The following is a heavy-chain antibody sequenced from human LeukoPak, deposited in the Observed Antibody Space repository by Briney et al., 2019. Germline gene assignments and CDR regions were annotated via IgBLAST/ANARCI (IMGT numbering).Heavy chain of an antibody. V-gene: IGHV4-34*01. CDR2: INHSGST. J-gene: IGHJ4*02. D-gene: IGHD3-22*01. CDR1: GGSFSGYY. Sequence: PSETLSLTCAVYGGSFSGYYWNWIRQPPGKGLEWIGEINHSGSTNYNPSLRSRVIISVDTSKRQFSLKLSSVTAADTAVYYCARAQYVDISGFYPGYWGQGTLVTVSS. CDR3: ARAQYVDISGFYPGY.